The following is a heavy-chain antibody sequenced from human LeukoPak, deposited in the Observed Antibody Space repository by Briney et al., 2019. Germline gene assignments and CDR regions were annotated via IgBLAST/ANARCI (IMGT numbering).Heavy chain of an antibody. J-gene: IGHJ4*02. CDR2: IKQDGSEK. Sequence: GGSLRLSCAASGFTFSSYWMSWVRQAPGKGLEWVANIKQDGSEKYYVDSVKGRFTISRDNSKNTLYLQMNNLRAEDTAVYYCGSEPDYVDGEDWGQGTLVTVSS. CDR1: GFTFSSYW. CDR3: GSEPDYVDGED. D-gene: IGHD4/OR15-4a*01. V-gene: IGHV3-7*03.